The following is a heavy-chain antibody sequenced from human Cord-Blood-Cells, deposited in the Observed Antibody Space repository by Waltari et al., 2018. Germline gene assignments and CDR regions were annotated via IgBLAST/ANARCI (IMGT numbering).Heavy chain of an antibody. V-gene: IGHV4-31*03. CDR1: GGSISSGGYY. CDR2: IYYSGST. CDR3: ARDGGAYCGGDCYLGDAFDI. Sequence: QVQLQESGPGLVTPSQTLSLTCTVSGGSISSGGYYWSWIRQHPGKGLEWIGYIYYSGSTYYNPSLKSRVTISVDTSKNQFSLKLSSVTAADTAVYYCARDGGAYCGGDCYLGDAFDIWGQGTMVTVSS. J-gene: IGHJ3*02. D-gene: IGHD2-21*01.